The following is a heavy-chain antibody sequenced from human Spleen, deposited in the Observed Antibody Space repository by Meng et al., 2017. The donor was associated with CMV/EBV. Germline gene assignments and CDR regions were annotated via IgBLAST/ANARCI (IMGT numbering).Heavy chain of an antibody. CDR2: INTYSGGT. Sequence: ASVTVSCKTSGYTFTVYYMHWVRQAPGQGLEWMGCINTYSGGTNYAQNFQGRVTMTRDTSISTAYMELSRLRSDDTAVYYCASPSGATTAFDYWGQGTLVTVSS. CDR1: GYTFTVYY. J-gene: IGHJ4*02. CDR3: ASPSGATTAFDY. D-gene: IGHD5-24*01. V-gene: IGHV1-2*02.